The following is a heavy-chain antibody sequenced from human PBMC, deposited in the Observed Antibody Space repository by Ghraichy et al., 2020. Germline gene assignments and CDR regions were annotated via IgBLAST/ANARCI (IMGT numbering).Heavy chain of an antibody. CDR1: GFTFSSYY. CDR3: AKSRTGSSASRDY. D-gene: IGHD3-16*01. CDR2: ISGSGGNT. V-gene: IGHV3-23*01. J-gene: IGHJ4*02. Sequence: SCGASGFTFSSYYMSWVRQAPGKGLECVSIISGSGGNTYYAGSVKGRFTISRDNSKNTLYLQMGSLRPDDTAVYYCAKSRTGSSASRDYWGQGTLVTVSS.